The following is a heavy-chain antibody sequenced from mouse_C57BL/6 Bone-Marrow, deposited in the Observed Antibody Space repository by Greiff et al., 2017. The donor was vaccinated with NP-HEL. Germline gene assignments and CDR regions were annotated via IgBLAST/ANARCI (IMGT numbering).Heavy chain of an antibody. CDR1: GYTFTSYW. J-gene: IGHJ3*01. D-gene: IGHD1-1*01. Sequence: VQLKESGTVLARPGASVKMSCKTSGYTFTSYWMHWVKQRPGQGLEWIGAIYPGNSDTSYNQKFKGKAKLTAVTSASTAYMELSSLTNEDSAVYYCTRSTDPTNYYGRGFAYWGQGTLVTVSA. V-gene: IGHV1-5*01. CDR2: IYPGNSDT. CDR3: TRSTDPTNYYGRGFAY.